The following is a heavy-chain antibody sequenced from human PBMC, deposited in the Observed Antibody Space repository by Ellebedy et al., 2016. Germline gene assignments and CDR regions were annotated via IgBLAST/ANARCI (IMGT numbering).Heavy chain of an antibody. Sequence: ASVKVSXXVSGYTLTELSMHWVRQAPGKGLEWMGGFDPEDGETIYAQKFQGRVTMTEDTSTDTAYMELSSLRSEDTAVYYCASAVTTPRLYYYYGMDVWGQGTTVTVSS. CDR1: GYTLTELS. J-gene: IGHJ6*02. CDR3: ASAVTTPRLYYYYGMDV. V-gene: IGHV1-24*01. CDR2: FDPEDGET. D-gene: IGHD4-17*01.